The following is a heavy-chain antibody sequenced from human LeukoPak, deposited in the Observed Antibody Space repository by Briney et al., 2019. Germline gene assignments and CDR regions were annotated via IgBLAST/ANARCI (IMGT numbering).Heavy chain of an antibody. D-gene: IGHD6-19*01. CDR3: AKGSSAGWSQYFDY. V-gene: IGHV3-23*01. J-gene: IGHJ4*02. CDR1: VFILGSYA. CDR2: IPASGGTT. Sequence: GGSLRLSCAVSVFILGSYAMIGVRGARGGGGEGVSGIPASGGTTYYADSVKGRFTISRDNSKKTLYLQVRSLRAEDTAVYYCAKGSSAGWSQYFDYWGQGTLVTVSS.